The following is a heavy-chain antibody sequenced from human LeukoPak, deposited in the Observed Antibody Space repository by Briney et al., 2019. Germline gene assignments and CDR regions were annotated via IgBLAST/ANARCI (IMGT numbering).Heavy chain of an antibody. V-gene: IGHV4-31*03. CDR1: GGSISRGGYY. CDR3: ARGPTKNYFDY. CDR2: IYYSGSI. J-gene: IGHJ4*02. Sequence: SETLSPTCTVSGGSISRGGYYWSWIRQHPGKGLEYIGYIYYSGSIYYNPSLKSRVTISLDPSKNQFSLKLSSVTAADTAVYYCARGPTKNYFDYWGQGTLVTVSS.